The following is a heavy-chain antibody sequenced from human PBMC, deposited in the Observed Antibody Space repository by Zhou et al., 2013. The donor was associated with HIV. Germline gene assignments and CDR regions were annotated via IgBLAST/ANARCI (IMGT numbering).Heavy chain of an antibody. CDR1: GYNITDYY. V-gene: IGHV1-2*02. CDR3: TKDRGIYGFDP. CDR2: INPTRGAT. J-gene: IGHJ5*01. Sequence: QVQLVQSGAEMKKPGATVKVSCKASGYNITDYYIHWVRQAPGQGLEWMGWINPTRGATTYAQKFQGRVTLTRDASLNTVYMELSGLKSDDTAIYFCTKDRGIYGFDPWGQGTLVTVSS. D-gene: IGHD3-3*02.